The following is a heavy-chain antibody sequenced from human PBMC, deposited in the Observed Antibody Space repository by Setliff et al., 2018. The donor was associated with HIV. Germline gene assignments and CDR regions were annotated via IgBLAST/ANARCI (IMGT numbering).Heavy chain of an antibody. D-gene: IGHD2-21*02. CDR3: ARAEYTQLAYCGGDCYFDDAFDI. CDR1: GYTFTDYY. Sequence: ASVKVSCKASGYTFTDYYIHWVRQAPGQGLEWMGRINPKSGGTNYVRKFQGRVTMTRDTSISTAYMELSRLRSDDTAVYYCARAEYTQLAYCGGDCYFDDAFDIWGQGTMVTVSS. CDR2: INPKSGGT. V-gene: IGHV1-2*06. J-gene: IGHJ3*02.